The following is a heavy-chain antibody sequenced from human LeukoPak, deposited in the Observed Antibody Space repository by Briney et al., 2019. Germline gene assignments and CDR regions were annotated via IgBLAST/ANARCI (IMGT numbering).Heavy chain of an antibody. V-gene: IGHV4-34*01. CDR3: ARSVHYDFWSGYFPQVGP. CDR2: INHSGST. Sequence: PSETLSLTCAVYGGSFSGYYWSWIRQPPGKGLEWIGEINHSGSTNYNPSLKSRVTISVDTSKNQFSLKLSSVTAADTAVYYCARSVHYDFWSGYFPQVGPWGQGTLVTVSS. J-gene: IGHJ5*02. CDR1: GGSFSGYY. D-gene: IGHD3-3*01.